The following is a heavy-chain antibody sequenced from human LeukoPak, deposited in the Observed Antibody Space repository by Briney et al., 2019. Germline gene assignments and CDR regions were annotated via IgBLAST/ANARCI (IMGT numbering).Heavy chain of an antibody. Sequence: SETLSLTCNVSGGSISSYYWSWIRQPPGKGLEWIGYIYYSGSTNYNPSLKSRVTISVDTSKNQFSLKLSSVTAADTAVYYCARGVVPAATYYYYYYYMDVWGKGTTVTVSS. J-gene: IGHJ6*03. CDR1: GGSISSYY. CDR3: ARGVVPAATYYYYYYYMDV. V-gene: IGHV4-59*01. CDR2: IYYSGST. D-gene: IGHD2-2*01.